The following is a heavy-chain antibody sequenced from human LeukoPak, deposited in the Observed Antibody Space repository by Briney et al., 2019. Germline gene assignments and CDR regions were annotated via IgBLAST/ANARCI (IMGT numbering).Heavy chain of an antibody. J-gene: IGHJ4*02. CDR1: GFTFSNYA. Sequence: GSLRLSCAASGFTFSNYAMSWIRQPPGKGLEWIGEINHSGSTNYNPSLKSRVTISVDTSKNQFSLKLSSVTATDTAVYYCFRLGYSSSPVGYWGQGTLVTVSS. D-gene: IGHD6-13*01. CDR2: INHSGST. V-gene: IGHV4-34*08. CDR3: FRLGYSSSPVGY.